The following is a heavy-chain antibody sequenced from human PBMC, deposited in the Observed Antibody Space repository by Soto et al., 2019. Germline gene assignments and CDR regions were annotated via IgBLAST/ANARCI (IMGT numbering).Heavy chain of an antibody. CDR1: GGTFNSYT. D-gene: IGHD6-25*01. CDR2: IIPIIGIA. CDR3: AILSGEMSTLKGTY. J-gene: IGHJ4*02. V-gene: IGHV1-69*02. Sequence: QVQLVQSGAEVKKPGSSVKVSCKASGGTFNSYTITWVRQAPGQGLEWMGRIIPIIGIANYGQKFQGRVTITADKSTSTGYMALSNLRSEDTAVYSFAILSGEMSTLKGTYWGVGTVVTVSA.